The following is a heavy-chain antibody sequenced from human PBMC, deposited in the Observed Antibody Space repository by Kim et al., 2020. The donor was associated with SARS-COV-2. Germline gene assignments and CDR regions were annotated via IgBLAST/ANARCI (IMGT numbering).Heavy chain of an antibody. V-gene: IGHV4-59*01. CDR3: ARESALGSIWFDP. CDR1: GGSISSYY. CDR2: IYYSGST. Sequence: SETLSLTCTVSGGSISSYYWSWIRQPPGKGLEWIGYIYYSGSTNYNPSLKSRVTISVDTSKNQFSLKLSSVTAADTAVYYCARESALGSIWFDPWGQGTL. J-gene: IGHJ5*02. D-gene: IGHD3-10*01.